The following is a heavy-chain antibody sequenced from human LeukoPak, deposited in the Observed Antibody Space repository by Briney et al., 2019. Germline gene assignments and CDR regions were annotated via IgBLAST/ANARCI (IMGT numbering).Heavy chain of an antibody. V-gene: IGHV5-51*01. Sequence: AGESLKISCKGSGYSFTTYWIGWVRQMPGKGLEWMGIIYPGDSDTRYSPSFQGQVTISADRSISTAYLQWSSLKASDTAMYYCARGFYGGYYYYYYMDVWGKGTTVTVSS. D-gene: IGHD4/OR15-4a*01. CDR1: GYSFTTYW. CDR3: ARGFYGGYYYYYYMDV. CDR2: IYPGDSDT. J-gene: IGHJ6*03.